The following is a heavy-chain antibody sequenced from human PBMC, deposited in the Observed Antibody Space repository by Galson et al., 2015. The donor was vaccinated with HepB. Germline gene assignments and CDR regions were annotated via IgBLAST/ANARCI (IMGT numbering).Heavy chain of an antibody. J-gene: IGHJ3*02. CDR2: IMRSTSTT. V-gene: IGHV3-48*01. Sequence: SLRLSCAASGFTLSSYTVNWVRQAPGKGLEWVSYIMRSTSTTYYADSLEGRFIISRDNAKNSVHLQINSLRAEDTAVYYCAREMEDASNAYDIWGQGTTVTVSS. CDR1: GFTLSSYT. CDR3: AREMEDASNAYDI. D-gene: IGHD1-1*01.